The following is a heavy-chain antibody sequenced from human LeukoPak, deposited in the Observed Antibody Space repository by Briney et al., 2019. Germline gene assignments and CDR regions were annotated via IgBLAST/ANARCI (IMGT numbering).Heavy chain of an antibody. CDR3: ARDHSNWEGVDY. D-gene: IGHD7-27*01. V-gene: IGHV3-48*01. J-gene: IGHJ4*02. Sequence: GGSLRLSCAASGFTFSSYSMNWVRQAPGKGLEWVSYLSSSSSTIYYADSVKGRFTISRDNAKNSLYLQMNSLRAEDTAVYYCARDHSNWEGVDYWGKGTLVTVSS. CDR2: LSSSSSTI. CDR1: GFTFSSYS.